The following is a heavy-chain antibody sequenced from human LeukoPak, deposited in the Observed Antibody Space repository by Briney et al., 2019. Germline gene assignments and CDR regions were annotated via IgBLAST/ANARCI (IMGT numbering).Heavy chain of an antibody. CDR1: GGSISSYY. CDR2: IYYSGST. J-gene: IGHJ3*02. D-gene: IGHD4-17*01. CDR3: ARERTIANYGDYAVAFDI. V-gene: IGHV4-59*01. Sequence: PSETLSLTCTVSGGSISSYYWSWIRQPPGKGLEWIGYIYYSGSTNYNPSLKSRVTISVDTSKNQFSLKLSSVTAADTAVYYCARERTIANYGDYAVAFDIWGRGTMVTVSS.